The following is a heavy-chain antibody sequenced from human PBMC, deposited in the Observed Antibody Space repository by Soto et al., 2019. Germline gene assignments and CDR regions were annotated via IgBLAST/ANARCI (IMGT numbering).Heavy chain of an antibody. CDR1: GGSFSGYY. D-gene: IGHD6-6*01. Sequence: QVQLQQWGAGLLKPSETLSLTCAVYGGSFSGYYWSWICQPPGKGLAWIGEINHSGSTNYNPSLKSRVTISVDTSKNQFSLKLSSVTAADTAVYYCARGVTIAARRNHNWFDPWGQGTLVTVSS. CDR2: INHSGST. V-gene: IGHV4-34*01. CDR3: ARGVTIAARRNHNWFDP. J-gene: IGHJ5*02.